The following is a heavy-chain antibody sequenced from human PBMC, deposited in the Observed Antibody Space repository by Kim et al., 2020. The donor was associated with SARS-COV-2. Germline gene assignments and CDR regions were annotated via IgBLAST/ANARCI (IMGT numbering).Heavy chain of an antibody. Sequence: GESLKISCKGSGYSFTSYWIGWVRQMPGKGLEWMGIIYPGDSDTRYSPSFQGQVTISADKSISTAYLQWSSLKASDTAMYYCARHGGFDWLLSPPHFDYWGQGTLVTVSS. V-gene: IGHV5-51*01. CDR3: ARHGGFDWLLSPPHFDY. CDR1: GYSFTSYW. CDR2: IYPGDSDT. D-gene: IGHD3-9*01. J-gene: IGHJ4*02.